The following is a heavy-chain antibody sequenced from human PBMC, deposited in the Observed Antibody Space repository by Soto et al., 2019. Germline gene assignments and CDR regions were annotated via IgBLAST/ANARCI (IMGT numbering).Heavy chain of an antibody. CDR2: INHSGST. D-gene: IGHD5-18*01. CDR3: ARGSRSPSGYSRYYYYYYMDV. V-gene: IGHV4-34*01. J-gene: IGHJ6*03. CDR1: GGSFSGYY. Sequence: SETLSLTCAVYGGSFSGYYWSWIRQPPGKGLEWIGEINHSGSTNYNPSLKSRVTISVDTSKNQFSLKLSSVTAADTAVYYCARGSRSPSGYSRYYYYYYMDVRGKGTTVTVSS.